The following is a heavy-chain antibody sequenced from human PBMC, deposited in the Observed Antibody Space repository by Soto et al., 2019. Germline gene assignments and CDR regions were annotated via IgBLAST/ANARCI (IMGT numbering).Heavy chain of an antibody. V-gene: IGHV1-18*01. CDR2: ISAYNGNT. CDR1: GYTFTSYG. Sequence: QVQLVQSGAEVKKPGASVKVSCKASGYTFTSYGISWVRQAPGQGLEWMGWISAYNGNTNYAQKLQGRVTMTPVTSTSTAYMELSSLISDDTAVYYCGRDSSSWYSYYGMDVWGQGTTVTVSS. CDR3: GRDSSSWYSYYGMDV. J-gene: IGHJ6*02. D-gene: IGHD6-13*01.